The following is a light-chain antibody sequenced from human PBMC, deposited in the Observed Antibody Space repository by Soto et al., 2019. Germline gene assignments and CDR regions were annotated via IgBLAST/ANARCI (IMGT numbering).Light chain of an antibody. J-gene: IGLJ2*01. CDR1: SSDVGDYNY. Sequence: QSALTQPRSVSGSPGQAVSISCTGTSSDVGDYNYVSWYQHHPAKAPQLMIYDVNKRPSGVPDRFSGSKSGNTASLSISGLRAEDEADYYCCSYAGSYTLIFGEGTKLTVL. V-gene: IGLV2-11*01. CDR2: DVN. CDR3: CSYAGSYTLI.